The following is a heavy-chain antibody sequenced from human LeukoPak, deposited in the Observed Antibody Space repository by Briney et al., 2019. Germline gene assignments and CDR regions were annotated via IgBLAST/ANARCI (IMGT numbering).Heavy chain of an antibody. Sequence: SETLSLTCTVSGGSISSSSYYWGWIRQPPGKGLEWIGSIYYSGSTYYNPSLKSRVTISVDTSMNQFSLKLSSVTAADTAVYYCARPPADDYYGSGSYYKTRYGMDVWGQGTTVTVSS. CDR3: ARPPADDYYGSGSYYKTRYGMDV. J-gene: IGHJ6*02. CDR1: GGSISSSSYY. CDR2: IYYSGST. V-gene: IGHV4-39*01. D-gene: IGHD3-10*01.